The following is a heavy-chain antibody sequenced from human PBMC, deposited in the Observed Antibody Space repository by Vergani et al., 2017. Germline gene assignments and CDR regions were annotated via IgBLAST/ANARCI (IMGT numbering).Heavy chain of an antibody. CDR1: GFTFSSYG. CDR2: IWYDGSNK. V-gene: IGHV3-33*01. J-gene: IGHJ6*02. D-gene: IGHD6-13*01. CDR3: ARSDSSSWYYYYGMDV. Sequence: QVQLVESGGGVVQPGRSLRLSCAASGFTFSSYGMHWVRQAPGKGLEWVTVIWYDGSNKYYADSVKGRFTISRDNSKNTLYLQMNSLRAEDTAVYYCARSDSSSWYYYYGMDVWGQGTTVTVSS.